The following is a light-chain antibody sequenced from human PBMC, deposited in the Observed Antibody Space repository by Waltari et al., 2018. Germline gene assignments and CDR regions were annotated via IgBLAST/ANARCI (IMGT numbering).Light chain of an antibody. V-gene: IGLV1-47*01. CDR3: AAWDDTLSAVL. J-gene: IGLJ2*01. Sequence: QSVLTQPPPASGTPGQRVTISCSGSRSNIGINYVYWYQHLPGTTPKLLIYRNNQRPSGVPDRFSGSKSGTSASLAISGLRSEDEADYYCAAWDDTLSAVLFGGGTNLTVL. CDR2: RNN. CDR1: RSNIGINY.